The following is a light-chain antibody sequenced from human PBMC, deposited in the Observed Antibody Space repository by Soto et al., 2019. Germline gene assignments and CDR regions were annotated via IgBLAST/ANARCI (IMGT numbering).Light chain of an antibody. CDR1: QSLLHSNGYNY. CDR2: LGS. J-gene: IGKJ1*01. V-gene: IGKV2-28*01. Sequence: DIVMTQSPLSLPVTPGEPASISCRSSQSLLHSNGYNYLDWYLQKPGQSPQILIYLGSNRASGVHDRFSGSGSGTDFTLKIRRVEAEDVGVDDCMQALQTWTFGQGTKVDIK. CDR3: MQALQTWT.